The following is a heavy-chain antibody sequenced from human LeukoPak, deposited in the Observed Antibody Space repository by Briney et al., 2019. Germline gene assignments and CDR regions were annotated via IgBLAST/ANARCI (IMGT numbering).Heavy chain of an antibody. CDR2: ISGSGGSI. Sequence: GGSLRLSCAASGFTFRNYVMTWVRQAPGKGLEWVSGISGSGGSIYYADSVKGRFTISRDNSKNTLYLQMNSLRAEDTAIYYCAKGLHDFTDYYMDVWGKGTTVTVSS. V-gene: IGHV3-23*01. D-gene: IGHD3-3*01. CDR3: AKGLHDFTDYYMDV. J-gene: IGHJ6*03. CDR1: GFTFRNYV.